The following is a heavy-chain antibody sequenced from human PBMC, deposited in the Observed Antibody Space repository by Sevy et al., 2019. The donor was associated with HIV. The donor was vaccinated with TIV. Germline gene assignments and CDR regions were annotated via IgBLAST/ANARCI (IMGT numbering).Heavy chain of an antibody. J-gene: IGHJ4*02. Sequence: GGSLRLSCAASGFTFSSYAMSWVRQAPGKGLEWVSTISGSGGSTYYADSVKGRFTISRDNSKNTLYLQVNSLRAEDTAVYYCAKEGELLRGSSYYFDYWGQRTLVTVSS. V-gene: IGHV3-23*01. CDR1: GFTFSSYA. CDR2: ISGSGGST. D-gene: IGHD1-26*01. CDR3: AKEGELLRGSSYYFDY.